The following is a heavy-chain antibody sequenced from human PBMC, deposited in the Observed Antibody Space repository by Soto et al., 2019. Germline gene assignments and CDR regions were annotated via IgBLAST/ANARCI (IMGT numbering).Heavy chain of an antibody. V-gene: IGHV3-23*01. CDR3: ATMNGYFEY. Sequence: GGSLRLSCADSGFRFSSYSMSWVRQTPGKGLEWVAAITATGDRTYYADSVTGRFTISRDNSKKTHYLQMTSLRAEDAAMYYCATMNGYFEYWGQGTPVTVSS. D-gene: IGHD3-22*01. CDR2: ITATGDRT. CDR1: GFRFSSYS. J-gene: IGHJ4*02.